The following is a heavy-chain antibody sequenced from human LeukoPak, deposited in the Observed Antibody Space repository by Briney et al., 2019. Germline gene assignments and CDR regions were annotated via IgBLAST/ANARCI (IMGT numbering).Heavy chain of an antibody. J-gene: IGHJ4*02. CDR1: GYTFTDYY. CDR2: INAYNGNT. V-gene: IGHV1-18*04. D-gene: IGHD6-19*01. CDR3: ARGASGRYEDS. Sequence: AASVTASCKASGYTFTDYYIHWVRQAPGQGLEWMGWINAYNGNTDYAQRLQGRVTMATDTSTSTAYMELRSLTSDDTAVYYCARGASGRYEDSWGQGTLVTVSS.